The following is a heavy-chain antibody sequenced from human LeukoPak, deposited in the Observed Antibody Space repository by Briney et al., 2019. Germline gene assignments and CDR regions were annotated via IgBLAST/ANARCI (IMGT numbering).Heavy chain of an antibody. Sequence: PGGSLRLSCAASGFTFDDYAMHWVRQAPGKGLEWVSGISWNSGSIGYADSVKGRFTISRDNAKNTLYLQMNSLRAEDTAVYYCARDGRVVVAATSVYYYYYMDVWGKGTTVTVSS. D-gene: IGHD2-15*01. CDR2: ISWNSGSI. CDR1: GFTFDDYA. J-gene: IGHJ6*03. CDR3: ARDGRVVVAATSVYYYYYMDV. V-gene: IGHV3-9*01.